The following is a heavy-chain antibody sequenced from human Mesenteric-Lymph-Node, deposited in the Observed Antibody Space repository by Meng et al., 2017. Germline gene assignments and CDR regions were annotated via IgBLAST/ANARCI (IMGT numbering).Heavy chain of an antibody. J-gene: IGHJ6*02. CDR1: GGSFSGYY. CDR2: INHSGST. CDR3: ARASRNNYDSSDYYAYGMDV. V-gene: IGHV4-34*09. Sequence: LRLSCAVYGGSFSGYYWSWIRQPPGKGLEWIGEINHSGSTNYNPSLKSRVTISVDTSKNQFSLKLSSVTAADTAVYYCARASRNNYDSSDYYAYGMDVWGQGTTVTVSS. D-gene: IGHD3-22*01.